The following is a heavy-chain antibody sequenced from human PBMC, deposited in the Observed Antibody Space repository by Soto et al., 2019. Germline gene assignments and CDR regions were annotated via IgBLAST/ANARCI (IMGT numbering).Heavy chain of an antibody. J-gene: IGHJ3*02. CDR2: ISSSSSYI. CDR1: GFTFSSYS. D-gene: IGHD2-2*01. Sequence: GGSLSLSCAASGFTFSSYSMNWVRQAPGKGLEWVSSISSSSSYIYYADSVKGRFTISRDNAKNSLYLQMNSLRAEDTAVDYCATQGPQQYCSSTSCCRGTNAFDIWGRRTMVTV. CDR3: ATQGPQQYCSSTSCCRGTNAFDI. V-gene: IGHV3-21*01.